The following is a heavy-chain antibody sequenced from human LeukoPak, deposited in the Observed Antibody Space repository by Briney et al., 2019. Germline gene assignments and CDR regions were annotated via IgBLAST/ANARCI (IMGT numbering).Heavy chain of an antibody. CDR1: GFTFSNYW. CDR2: IKQDGSEK. Sequence: PGGSLRLSCAASGFTFSNYWMSWVRQAPGKGLEWVANIKQDGSEKYYVDSVNGRFTISRDNAKNSLYLQMNSLRGEDTAVYYCAREISSWYRTEGTFDPWGQGTLVTVSS. J-gene: IGHJ5*02. V-gene: IGHV3-7*01. CDR3: AREISSWYRTEGTFDP. D-gene: IGHD6-13*01.